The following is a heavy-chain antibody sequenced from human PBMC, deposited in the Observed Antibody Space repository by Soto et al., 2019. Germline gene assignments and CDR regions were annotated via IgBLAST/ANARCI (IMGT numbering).Heavy chain of an antibody. CDR1: GGSISSYY. CDR2: IYYSGST. CDR3: ARGNIVFDY. Sequence: SETLYLTCTVSGGSISSYYWSWIRQPPGKGLEWIGYIYYSGSTNYNPSLKSRVTISVDTSKNQFSLKLSSVTAADTAVYYCARGNIVFDYWGQGTLVTVSS. J-gene: IGHJ4*02. D-gene: IGHD5-12*01. V-gene: IGHV4-59*01.